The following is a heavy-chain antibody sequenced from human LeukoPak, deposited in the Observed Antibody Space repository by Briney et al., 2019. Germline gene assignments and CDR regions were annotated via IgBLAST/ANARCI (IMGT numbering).Heavy chain of an antibody. Sequence: SVKVSCKAPGGTFSSYAITWVRQAPGQGLEWMGGIIPIFGTTNYAQKFQGRVTITADKSTSTAYMELNTLRADDTALYHCVKSREASIWYSLGDYWGQGSLVTVSS. CDR2: IIPIFGTT. D-gene: IGHD2-21*02. CDR3: VKSREASIWYSLGDY. J-gene: IGHJ4*02. CDR1: GGTFSSYA. V-gene: IGHV1-69*06.